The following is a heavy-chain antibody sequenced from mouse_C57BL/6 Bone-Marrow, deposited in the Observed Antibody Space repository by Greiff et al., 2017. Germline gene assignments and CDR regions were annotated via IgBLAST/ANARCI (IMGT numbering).Heavy chain of an antibody. CDR1: GFTISSYG. Sequence: EVQLVESGGDLVKPGGSLKLSCAASGFTISSYGMSWVRQTPDKRLEWVATISSGGSYTYYPDSVKGRFTISRDNAKNTLYLQMSSLKSEDTAMYYCARLRPFAYWGQGTLVTVSA. V-gene: IGHV5-6*01. J-gene: IGHJ3*01. CDR2: ISSGGSYT. CDR3: ARLRPFAY. D-gene: IGHD1-2*01.